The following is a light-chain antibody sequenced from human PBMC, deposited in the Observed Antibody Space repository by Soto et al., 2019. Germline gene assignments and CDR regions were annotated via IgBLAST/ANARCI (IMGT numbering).Light chain of an antibody. Sequence: QSVLTQPTSASGTPGQRVTISCSGSSFNIGTYNVNWYRQLPGTAPKLLIHNNNERPSGVPDRFSGSKSGTSASLAISGLQSEDEADYYCAAWDGSLNTYVFGIGTKVTVL. CDR1: SFNIGTYN. CDR3: AAWDGSLNTYV. CDR2: NNN. V-gene: IGLV1-44*01. J-gene: IGLJ1*01.